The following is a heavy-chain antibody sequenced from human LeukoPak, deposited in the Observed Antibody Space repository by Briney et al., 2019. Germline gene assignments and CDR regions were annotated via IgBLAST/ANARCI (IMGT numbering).Heavy chain of an antibody. Sequence: SETLSLTCTVSGGSISSYYWSWIRQPPGKGLERIGYIYYSGSTNYNPSLKSRVTISVDTSKNQFSLKLSSVTAADTAVYYCANLYGDTIKFDYWGQGTLVTVSS. CDR1: GGSISSYY. V-gene: IGHV4-59*01. CDR2: IYYSGST. J-gene: IGHJ4*02. D-gene: IGHD4-17*01. CDR3: ANLYGDTIKFDY.